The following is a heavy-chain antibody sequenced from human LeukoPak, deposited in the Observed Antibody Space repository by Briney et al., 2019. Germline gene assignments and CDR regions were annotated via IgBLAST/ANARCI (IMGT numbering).Heavy chain of an antibody. Sequence: GRSLRLSCAASGFTFSSYAMSWVRQAPGKGLEWVSAISGSGGSTYYADSVKGRFTISRDNSKNTLYLQMNSLRAEDTAVYYCAKGKITIFGVVKPLFDYWGQGTLVTVSS. CDR3: AKGKITIFGVVKPLFDY. D-gene: IGHD3-3*01. V-gene: IGHV3-23*01. J-gene: IGHJ4*02. CDR1: GFTFSSYA. CDR2: ISGSGGST.